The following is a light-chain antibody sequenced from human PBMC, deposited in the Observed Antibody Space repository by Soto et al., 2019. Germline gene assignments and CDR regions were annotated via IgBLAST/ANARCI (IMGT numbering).Light chain of an antibody. CDR1: VGL. CDR2: DDT. V-gene: IGLV2-23*01. J-gene: IGLJ1*01. CDR3: CLYVGGRTYL. Sequence: QSALAQPASVSGSPGQSITISCTGTVGLVSWYQQHPGKVPKLIIYDDTKRPSGVSSRFSGSKSGNTASLTISGLQTEDEADYYCCLYVGGRTYLFGTGTKVIV.